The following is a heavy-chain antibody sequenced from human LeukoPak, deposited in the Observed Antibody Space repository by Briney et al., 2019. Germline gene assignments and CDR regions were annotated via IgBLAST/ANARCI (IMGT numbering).Heavy chain of an antibody. CDR1: GFTFSSYA. CDR3: ARGYCGGDCYSDYYYYGMDV. V-gene: IGHV3-64*01. CDR2: ISSNGGST. J-gene: IGHJ6*02. D-gene: IGHD2-21*02. Sequence: GGSLRLSCAASGFTFSSYAMHWVRQAPGKGLEYVSAISSNGGSTYYANSVKGRFTISRDNSKNTLYLQMGSLRAEDMAVYYCARGYCGGDCYSDYYYYGMDVWGQGTTVTVSS.